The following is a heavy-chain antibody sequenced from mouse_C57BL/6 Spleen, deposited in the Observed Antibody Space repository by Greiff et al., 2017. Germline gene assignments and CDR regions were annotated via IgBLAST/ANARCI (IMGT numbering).Heavy chain of an antibody. D-gene: IGHD2-5*01. CDR1: GYTFTDYE. J-gene: IGHJ3*01. CDR2: IDPETGGT. Sequence: QVQLQQSGAELVRPGASVTLSCKASGYTFTDYEMHWVKQTPVHGLEWIGAIDPETGGTAYNQKFKGKAILTADKSSSTAYMELRSLTSEDSAVXYCTRSEYSNYEAWFAYWGQGTLVTVSA. CDR3: TRSEYSNYEAWFAY. V-gene: IGHV1-15*01.